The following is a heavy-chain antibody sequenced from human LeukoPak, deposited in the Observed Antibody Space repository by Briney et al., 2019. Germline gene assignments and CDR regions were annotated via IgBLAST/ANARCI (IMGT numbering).Heavy chain of an antibody. CDR3: ARVRGLITMVRGVIIRSWFDP. Sequence: PSETLSLTCAVYGGSFSGYYWSWLRQPPGKGLAWFGEINHSGRTNYNPSLKSRVTISVDTSKNQFSLKLSSVTAADTAVYYCARVRGLITMVRGVIIRSWFDPWGQGTLVTVSS. CDR1: GGSFSGYY. J-gene: IGHJ5*02. D-gene: IGHD3-10*01. CDR2: INHSGRT. V-gene: IGHV4-34*01.